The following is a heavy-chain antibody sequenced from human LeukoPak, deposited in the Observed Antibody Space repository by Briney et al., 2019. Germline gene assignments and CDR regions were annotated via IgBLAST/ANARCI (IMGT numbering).Heavy chain of an antibody. Sequence: GGSWGFSGEAFGFTVSSNYMGWFRQAPGKGLEWFSVIYSGGSTYYADSVKGRFTISRDNSKNTLYLQMNSLRAEDTAVYYCARDNAPYTSSSSGLGLFDYWGQGTLVTVSS. CDR3: ARDNAPYTSSSSGLGLFDY. CDR1: GFTVSSNY. D-gene: IGHD6-6*01. V-gene: IGHV3-53*01. CDR2: IYSGGST. J-gene: IGHJ4*02.